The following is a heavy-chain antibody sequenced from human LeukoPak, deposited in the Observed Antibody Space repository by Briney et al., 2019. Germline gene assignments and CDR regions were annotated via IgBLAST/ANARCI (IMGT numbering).Heavy chain of an antibody. J-gene: IGHJ4*02. Sequence: SSETLSLTCTVSGGSISSYYWSWIRQPPGKGLEWIGYIYYSGSTNYNPSLKSRVTISVDPSKNQFSLKLSSVTAADTAVYYCARGIGFYDSNGHYYWRYFDSWGQGTLVTVSS. CDR2: IYYSGST. CDR1: GGSISSYY. V-gene: IGHV4-59*08. D-gene: IGHD3-22*01. CDR3: ARGIGFYDSNGHYYWRYFDS.